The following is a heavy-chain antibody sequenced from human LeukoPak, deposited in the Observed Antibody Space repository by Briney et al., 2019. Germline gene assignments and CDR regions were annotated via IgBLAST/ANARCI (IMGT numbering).Heavy chain of an antibody. CDR1: GYSFSSYW. D-gene: IGHD3-22*01. CDR2: IYPGDSDT. Sequence: PGESLKISCEGSGYSFSSYWIGWVRQMPDKGLEWMGIIYPGDSDTRYSPSFQGQVTISADKSISTAYLQRSSLKASDTAMYYCAGAKYYYDSTGLYFDSWGQGTLASVSS. CDR3: AGAKYYYDSTGLYFDS. J-gene: IGHJ4*02. V-gene: IGHV5-51*01.